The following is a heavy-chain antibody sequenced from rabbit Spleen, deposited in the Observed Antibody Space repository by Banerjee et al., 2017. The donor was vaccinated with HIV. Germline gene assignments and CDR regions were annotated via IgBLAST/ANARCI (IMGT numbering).Heavy chain of an antibody. V-gene: IGHV1S40*01. Sequence: QSLEESGGDLVKPGASLTLTCTASGFSLSSYSMGWVRQAPGKGLEWIGCIGIGSGNRHYASWAKGRFTVSKISSTTVTLQMTSLTAADTATYFCARDLDGVIGWNFGWWGQGTLVTVS. CDR1: GFSLSSYS. CDR2: IGIGSGNR. CDR3: ARDLDGVIGWNFGW. D-gene: IGHD4-1*01. J-gene: IGHJ3*01.